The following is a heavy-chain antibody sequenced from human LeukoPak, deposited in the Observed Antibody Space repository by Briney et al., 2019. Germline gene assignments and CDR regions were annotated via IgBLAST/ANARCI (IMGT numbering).Heavy chain of an antibody. V-gene: IGHV4-34*01. CDR1: GGSFSGYY. Sequence: SETLSLTCAVYGGSFSGYYWTWIRQPPGKGLEWVGEINDSGSTNYNPSLKSRVTISVDASKNQFSLELTSVTAADTALYYCTAIWDTATLVTGPYNWFDPWGQGNLVTVSS. J-gene: IGHJ5*02. CDR3: TAIWDTATLVTGPYNWFDP. D-gene: IGHD5-18*01. CDR2: INDSGST.